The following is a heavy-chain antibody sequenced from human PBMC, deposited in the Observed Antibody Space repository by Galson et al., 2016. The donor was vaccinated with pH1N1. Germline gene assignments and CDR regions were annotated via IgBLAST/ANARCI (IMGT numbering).Heavy chain of an antibody. CDR1: GLTFSGHW. D-gene: IGHD6-13*01. V-gene: IGHV3-7*01. CDR3: ARAGSSWDTYYYYYGMDV. CDR2: IKQDGSER. Sequence: SLRLSCAGSGLTFSGHWMNWVRQAPGKGLEWVANIKQDGSERYYVDSVKGRFTISRDNAKNSLFLQMISLRTEDTAVYCCARAGSSWDTYYYYYGMDVWGQETTVTVSS. J-gene: IGHJ6*02.